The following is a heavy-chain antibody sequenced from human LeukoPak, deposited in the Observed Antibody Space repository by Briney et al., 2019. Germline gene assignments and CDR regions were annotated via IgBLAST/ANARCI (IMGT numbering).Heavy chain of an antibody. CDR2: ISTNNGDR. Sequence: ASVKVSCKASGYPFTTFGVTWVRQAPGQGLEWMGWISTNNGDRSYAQNLQGRVTMTTDTSTSTAYMELSSLRSEDTAVYYCARSPYSNYVMDYWGQGTLVTVSS. V-gene: IGHV1-18*01. J-gene: IGHJ4*02. CDR1: GYPFTTFG. D-gene: IGHD4-11*01. CDR3: ARSPYSNYVMDY.